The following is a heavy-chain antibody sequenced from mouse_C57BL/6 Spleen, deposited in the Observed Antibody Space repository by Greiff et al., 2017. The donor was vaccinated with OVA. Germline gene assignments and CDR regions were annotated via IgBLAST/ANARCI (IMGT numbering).Heavy chain of an antibody. Sequence: EVKLQESGGGLVKPGGSLKLSCAASGFTFSSYAMSWVRQTPEKRLEWVATISDGGSYTYYPDNVKGRFTISRDNAKNNLYLQMSHLKSEDTAMYYCAREGLAGLRRGEYFDYWGQGTTLTVSS. CDR1: GFTFSSYA. J-gene: IGHJ2*01. CDR2: ISDGGSYT. D-gene: IGHD2-4*01. CDR3: AREGLAGLRRGEYFDY. V-gene: IGHV5-4*01.